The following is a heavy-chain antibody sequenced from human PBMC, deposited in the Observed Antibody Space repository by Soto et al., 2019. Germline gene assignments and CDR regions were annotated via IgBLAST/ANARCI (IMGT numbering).Heavy chain of an antibody. J-gene: IGHJ3*02. CDR2: IYQSGST. CDR1: GGSISSSDYS. V-gene: IGHV4-30-2*01. D-gene: IGHD3-22*01. CDR3: AREVLYYDSSGYSWDDAFDI. Sequence: TSETLSLTCTVSGGSISSSDYSWSWIRQPPGKGLEWIGFIYQSGSTYYSPSLKSRLTMSLDRSKNQFSLKLSSVTAADTAVYYCAREVLYYDSSGYSWDDAFDIWGQGTLVTVS.